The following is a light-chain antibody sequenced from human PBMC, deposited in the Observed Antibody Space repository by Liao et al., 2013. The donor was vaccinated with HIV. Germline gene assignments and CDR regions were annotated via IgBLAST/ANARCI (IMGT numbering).Light chain of an antibody. Sequence: SYVVTQPPSVSVSPGQTATITCSGDKLGEKYASWYQQKPGQSPVLVIYEDTKRPSGIPERFSGSNSGNTATLTISGTQALDEADYYCHTWDTNSWVFGGGTKLMVL. J-gene: IGLJ3*02. CDR2: EDT. CDR3: HTWDTNSWV. CDR1: KLGEKY. V-gene: IGLV3-1*01.